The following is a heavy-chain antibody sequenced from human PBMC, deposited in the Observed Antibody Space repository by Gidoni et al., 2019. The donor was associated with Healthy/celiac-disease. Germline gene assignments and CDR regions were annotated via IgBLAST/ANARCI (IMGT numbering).Heavy chain of an antibody. D-gene: IGHD3-16*01. Sequence: QVQLQESGPGLVKPSETLSLTCTVSGGSISSYYWSWIRQPPGKGLEWIGYIYYSGITNYNPSLKSRVTISVETSKNQFSLRLSSVTAADTAVYYCARSLGGGGYFDYWGRGTLVTVSS. CDR1: GGSISSYY. CDR2: IYYSGIT. V-gene: IGHV4-59*01. CDR3: ARSLGGGGYFDY. J-gene: IGHJ4*02.